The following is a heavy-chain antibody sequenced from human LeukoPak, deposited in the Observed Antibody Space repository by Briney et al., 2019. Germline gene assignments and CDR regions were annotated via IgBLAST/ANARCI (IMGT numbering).Heavy chain of an antibody. CDR1: GFTFSSYT. J-gene: IGHJ4*02. CDR3: AKDGGLWVSAHWGDS. Sequence: GGSLRLSSAASGFTFSSYTMSWVRQAPGKGLEWVSTITTSDGNTYYADSVKGRFTVSRDNSKNTLFLQMNSLRAEDTAVYYCAKDGGLWVSAHWGDSWGRGTLVTVSS. CDR2: ITTSDGNT. V-gene: IGHV3-23*01. D-gene: IGHD7-27*01.